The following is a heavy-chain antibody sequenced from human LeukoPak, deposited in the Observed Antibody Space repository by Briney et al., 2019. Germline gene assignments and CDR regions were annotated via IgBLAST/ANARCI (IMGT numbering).Heavy chain of an antibody. CDR1: GFTFSSYA. V-gene: IGHV3-23*01. D-gene: IGHD3-22*01. CDR3: AKDYYESSGPRD. J-gene: IGHJ4*02. Sequence: GGSLRLSCAASGFTFSSYAMSWVRQAPGKGLEWVSGISGSGGSTYYADSVKGRFTISRDNSKNTLYLQMNSLRAEDTAVYYCAKDYYESSGPRDWGQGTLVTVSS. CDR2: ISGSGGST.